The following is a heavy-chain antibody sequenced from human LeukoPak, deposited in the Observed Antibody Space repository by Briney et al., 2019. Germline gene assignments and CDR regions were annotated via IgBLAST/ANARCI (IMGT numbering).Heavy chain of an antibody. V-gene: IGHV4-38-2*02. CDR1: GYSINRGSS. Sequence: SETLSLTCTVSGYSINRGSSWGWIRQSPGKGLEWLGSIYHSGTTYYTPSLKSRVTIAVDTSKNQFSLKLSSVTAADTAVYYCARGDGYYPGLLGYWGQGTLVTVSS. J-gene: IGHJ4*02. CDR2: IYHSGTT. CDR3: ARGDGYYPGLLGY. D-gene: IGHD5-24*01.